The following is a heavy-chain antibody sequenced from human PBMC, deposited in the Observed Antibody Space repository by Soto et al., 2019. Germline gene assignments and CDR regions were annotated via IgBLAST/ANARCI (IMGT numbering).Heavy chain of an antibody. CDR2: ISAYNGNT. J-gene: IGHJ4*02. CDR3: ARAVGYSYGFDY. V-gene: IGHV1-18*01. D-gene: IGHD5-18*01. CDR1: GYTFASYG. Sequence: QVQLVQSGAEVRRPGASVKVSCKASGYTFASYGISWVRQAPGQGLEWMGWISAYNGNTNYAHKLQGRVTMTTETSTTTACMELRSLRSDDTAVYYCARAVGYSYGFDYWGQGTLVTVSS.